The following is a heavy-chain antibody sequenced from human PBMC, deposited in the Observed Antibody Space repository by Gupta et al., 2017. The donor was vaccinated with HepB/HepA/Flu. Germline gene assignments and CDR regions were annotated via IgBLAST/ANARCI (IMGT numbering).Heavy chain of an antibody. V-gene: IGHV4-34*02. Sequence: QVQLQQWGAGLLKPSETLSLTCAVYGGSFSGYYWSWIRQPPGKGLEWIGRINRSGSTNYNPVLKSRVTISVDTSKNQFSLKLSSANAADTAVYYCAGSCGGDCHSDAFEMWWQVRIVTMSS. CDR1: GGSFSGYY. CDR2: INRSGST. D-gene: IGHD2-21*02. CDR3: AGSCGGDCHSDAFEM. J-gene: IGHJ3*02.